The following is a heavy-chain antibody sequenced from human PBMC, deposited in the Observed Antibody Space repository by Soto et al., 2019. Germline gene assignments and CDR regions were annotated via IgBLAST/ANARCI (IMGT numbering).Heavy chain of an antibody. Sequence: GGSLRLSCAAVGFTFEDHAMHWIRQVPGKGPEWVAGINWNSGITGYADSVKGRFTISRDNANNSLHLEMNSLKTEDTAFYYCAKGRGALTVVSNWFDPWGQGTLVTVSS. J-gene: IGHJ5*02. V-gene: IGHV3-9*01. CDR1: GFTFEDHA. D-gene: IGHD3-22*01. CDR2: INWNSGIT. CDR3: AKGRGALTVVSNWFDP.